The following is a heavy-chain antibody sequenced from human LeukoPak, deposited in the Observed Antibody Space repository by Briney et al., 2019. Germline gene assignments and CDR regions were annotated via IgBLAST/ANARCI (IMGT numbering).Heavy chain of an antibody. CDR1: GASISSVGSY. J-gene: IGHJ4*02. V-gene: IGHV4-39*01. CDR2: IYYGGST. D-gene: IGHD2-21*01. Sequence: SETLSLTCTVSGASISSVGSYWGWIRQPPGKGLEWIGSIYYGGSTYCDPSLKTRVTISLDTSKNQFSLRLSSVTATDTAVYYCAARSCGSASCLFGYWGQGTLVTVSS. CDR3: AARSCGSASCLFGY.